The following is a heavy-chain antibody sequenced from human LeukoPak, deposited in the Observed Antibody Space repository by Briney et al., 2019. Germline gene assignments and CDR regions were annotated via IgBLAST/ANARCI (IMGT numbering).Heavy chain of an antibody. Sequence: GGSLRLSCAASGFTFSSYSMNWVRQAPGKGLEWVSSISSSSSYIYYADSVKGRFTISRDNAKNSLYLQMNSLRAEDTAVYYCARDSRTYYYDSSGYFYWGQGTLVTVSS. CDR2: ISSSSSYI. CDR1: GFTFSSYS. J-gene: IGHJ4*02. D-gene: IGHD3-22*01. CDR3: ARDSRTYYYDSSGYFY. V-gene: IGHV3-21*01.